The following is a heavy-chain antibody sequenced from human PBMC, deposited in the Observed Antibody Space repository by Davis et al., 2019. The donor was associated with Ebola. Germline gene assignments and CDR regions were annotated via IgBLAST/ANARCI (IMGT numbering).Heavy chain of an antibody. CDR2: ISAYNGNT. Sequence: ASVKVSCKASGYTFTSYGISWVRQAPGQGLEWMGWISAYNGNTNYAQKLQGRVTMTTDTSTSTAYMELRSLRSDDTAVYYCARDNGNYYYYGMDVWGQGTTVTVSS. J-gene: IGHJ6*02. CDR3: ARDNGNYYYYGMDV. CDR1: GYTFTSYG. V-gene: IGHV1-18*01. D-gene: IGHD4-17*01.